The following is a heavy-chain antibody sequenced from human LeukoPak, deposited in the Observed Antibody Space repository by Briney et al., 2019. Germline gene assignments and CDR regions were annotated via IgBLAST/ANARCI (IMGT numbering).Heavy chain of an antibody. CDR2: IYSGGST. CDR3: ASRATVTTDRFWFDP. J-gene: IGHJ5*02. V-gene: IGHV3-53*01. Sequence: GGSLRPSCAASGFTFSSYAMSWVRQAPGKGLKWVSVIYSGGSTYYADSVKGRFAISRDNSKNTLYLQMNSLRAEDTAVYYCASRATVTTDRFWFDPWARAPWSPSPQ. CDR1: GFTFSSYA. D-gene: IGHD4-11*01.